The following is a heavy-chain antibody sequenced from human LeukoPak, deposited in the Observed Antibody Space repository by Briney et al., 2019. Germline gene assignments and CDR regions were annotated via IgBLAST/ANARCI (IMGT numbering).Heavy chain of an antibody. D-gene: IGHD4-23*01. J-gene: IGHJ4*02. CDR3: AKTRIPVAPFDY. CDR2: ISYDGSNK. Sequence: PGRPLRLSCAASGFTFSSYGMHWVRQAPGKGLEWVAVISYDGSNKYYADSVKGRFTISRDNSKNTLYLQMNSLRAEDTAVYYCAKTRIPVAPFDYWGQGTLVTVSS. CDR1: GFTFSSYG. V-gene: IGHV3-30*18.